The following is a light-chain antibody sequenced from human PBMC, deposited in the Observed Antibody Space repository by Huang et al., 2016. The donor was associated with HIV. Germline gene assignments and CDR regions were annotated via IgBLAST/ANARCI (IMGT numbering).Light chain of an antibody. Sequence: EIVMTQSPATLSVSPGERATLSCMASQSVSSNLAWYQQKPGQAPRLLIYAASTRATGIQARFSGSGSGTEFTLTISSLQSEDFAVYYCQQYNNWPRTFGQGTKVEIK. CDR2: AAS. CDR3: QQYNNWPRT. J-gene: IGKJ1*01. CDR1: QSVSSN. V-gene: IGKV3-15*01.